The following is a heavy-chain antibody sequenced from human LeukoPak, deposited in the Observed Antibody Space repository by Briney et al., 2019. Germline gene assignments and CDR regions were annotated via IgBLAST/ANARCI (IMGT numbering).Heavy chain of an antibody. CDR3: VIEGYSSGWYYFDY. Sequence: ASVKVSCEASGYTFTSYDINWVRQATGQGLEWMGWMSPNSDNTGYAQKFQGRVTMTRDTSTSTVYMELSSLRSEDTAVYYCVIEGYSSGWYYFDYWGQGTLVTVSS. CDR1: GYTFTSYD. D-gene: IGHD6-19*01. J-gene: IGHJ4*02. CDR2: MSPNSDNT. V-gene: IGHV1-8*01.